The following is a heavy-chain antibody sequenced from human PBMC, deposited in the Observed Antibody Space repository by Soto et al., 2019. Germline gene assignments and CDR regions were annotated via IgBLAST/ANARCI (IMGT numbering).Heavy chain of an antibody. CDR2: IDPGDSYS. CDR1: GYSFTSYW. J-gene: IGHJ6*02. D-gene: IGHD5-12*01. Sequence: GESLKISCKGSGYSFTSYWITWVRQMPETGLEWMGRIDPGDSYSTYSPSFEGHVTISTDKSISTAYLQWSSLKVADSAIYYCATRMNSGLGAMDVWGQGTTVTVSS. CDR3: ATRMNSGLGAMDV. V-gene: IGHV5-10-1*01.